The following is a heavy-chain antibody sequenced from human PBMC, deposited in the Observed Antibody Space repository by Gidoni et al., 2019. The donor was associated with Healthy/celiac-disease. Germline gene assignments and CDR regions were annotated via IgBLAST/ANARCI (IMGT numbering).Heavy chain of an antibody. V-gene: IGHV1-2*02. Sequence: QVQLVQSGAEVKKPGASVKVSCKASGYTFTGHYMHWVRQAPGQGLEWMGWINPNSGGTNYAQKFQGRVTMTRDTSISTAYMELSRLRSDDTAVYYCARLAAGEQMYSSSWYNWFDPWGQGTLVTVSS. CDR2: INPNSGGT. CDR3: ARLAAGEQMYSSSWYNWFDP. J-gene: IGHJ5*02. D-gene: IGHD6-13*01. CDR1: GYTFTGHY.